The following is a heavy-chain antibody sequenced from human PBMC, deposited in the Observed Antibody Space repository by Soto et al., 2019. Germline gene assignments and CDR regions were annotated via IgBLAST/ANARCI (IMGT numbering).Heavy chain of an antibody. D-gene: IGHD3-3*01. CDR3: AKGFRSLEWYSLAPFDY. V-gene: IGHV3-23*01. J-gene: IGHJ4*02. Sequence: PGGSLRLSCVASGFTLYTYALNWVRQAPGKGLEWVSAICSSCSTSYAASVKGRFTISRDTPKKTLYLQMNSLRVEDTAKYYCAKGFRSLEWYSLAPFDYWGQGALVTVSS. CDR2: ICSSCST. CDR1: GFTLYTYA.